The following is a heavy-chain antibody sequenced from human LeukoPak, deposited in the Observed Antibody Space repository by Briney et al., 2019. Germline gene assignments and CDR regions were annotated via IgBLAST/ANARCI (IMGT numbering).Heavy chain of an antibody. J-gene: IGHJ6*03. D-gene: IGHD3-10*01. V-gene: IGHV4-34*01. Sequence: SETLSLTCAVYGGSFSGYYWSWIRQPPGKGLEWIREINHSGSTNYNPSLKSRVTISVDTSENQLSLKLSSVTAADTAVYYCAGHGKNYYGSGSYRRSYYYYYYMDVWGKGTTVTISS. CDR2: INHSGST. CDR1: GGSFSGYY. CDR3: AGHGKNYYGSGSYRRSYYYYYYMDV.